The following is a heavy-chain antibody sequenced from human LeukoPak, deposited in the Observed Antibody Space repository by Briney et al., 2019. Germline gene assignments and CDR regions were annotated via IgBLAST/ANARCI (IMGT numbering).Heavy chain of an antibody. J-gene: IGHJ4*02. CDR2: IYYSGST. CDR3: ARVGAPAAIDY. V-gene: IGHV4-59*01. CDR1: GGSISSYY. Sequence: SETLSLTCTVSGGSISSYYWSWIRQPPGKGLEWIGYIYYSGSTNYNPSLKSRVTISVDTSKNQLSLKLSSVTAADTAVYYCARVGAPAAIDYWGQGTLVTVSS. D-gene: IGHD2-2*01.